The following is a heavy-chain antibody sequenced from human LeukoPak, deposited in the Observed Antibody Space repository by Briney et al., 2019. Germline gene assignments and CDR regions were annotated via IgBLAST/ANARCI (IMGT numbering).Heavy chain of an antibody. J-gene: IGHJ3*02. CDR1: GFTFSKYW. CDR2: IYSGGSGT. D-gene: IGHD7-27*01. Sequence: GGSLRLSCAASGFTFSKYWMHWVRQAPGKGLVWVSRIYSGGSGTSYADSVKGRFTISRDNAKNTLFLQMNSLGAEDTAVYYCANWGSAFDIWGQGTMVIVSS. CDR3: ANWGSAFDI. V-gene: IGHV3-74*01.